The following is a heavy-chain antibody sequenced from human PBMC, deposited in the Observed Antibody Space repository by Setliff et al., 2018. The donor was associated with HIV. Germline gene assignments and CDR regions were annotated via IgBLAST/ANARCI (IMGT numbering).Heavy chain of an antibody. Sequence: GGSLRLSCAASGFTFSDYYMSWIRQAPGKGLEWVSYISSSGSTIYYADSVKGRFTISRDNAKNSLYLQMNSLRGEDTAVYYCARETTGWFGELAAAFDLWGQGTLVTVSS. V-gene: IGHV3-11*04. CDR2: ISSSGSTI. D-gene: IGHD3-10*01. CDR3: ARETTGWFGELAAAFDL. J-gene: IGHJ3*01. CDR1: GFTFSDYY.